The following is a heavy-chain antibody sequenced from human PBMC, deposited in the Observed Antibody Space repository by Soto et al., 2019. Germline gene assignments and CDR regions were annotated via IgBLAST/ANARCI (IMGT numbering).Heavy chain of an antibody. CDR2: IYPGDSDT. D-gene: IGHD3-10*01. J-gene: IGHJ3*02. V-gene: IGHV5-51*01. Sequence: PGESLKISCKGSGYSFTSYWIGWVRQMPGKGLEWMGIIYPGDSDTRYSPSFQGQVTISADKSISTAYLQWSSLKASDTAMYYCARPKWMVRARGGVAFDIXGQGTIVTV. CDR3: ARPKWMVRARGGVAFDI. CDR1: GYSFTSYW.